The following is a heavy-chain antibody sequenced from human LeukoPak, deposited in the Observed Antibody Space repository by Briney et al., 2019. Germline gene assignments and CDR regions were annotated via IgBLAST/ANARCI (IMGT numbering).Heavy chain of an antibody. CDR2: IYHSGST. D-gene: IGHD3-22*01. CDR3: ARDPYYDGRDSFFDS. Sequence: SETLSLTCTMSGDSISSYYWSWIRQPPGKGLEWIAYIYHSGSTQYNPSLKSRVAISVDPSNNQFSLRLSSVTAADTAVYYCARDPYYDGRDSFFDSWGRGTLVTVSS. V-gene: IGHV4-59*01. CDR1: GDSISSYY. J-gene: IGHJ4*02.